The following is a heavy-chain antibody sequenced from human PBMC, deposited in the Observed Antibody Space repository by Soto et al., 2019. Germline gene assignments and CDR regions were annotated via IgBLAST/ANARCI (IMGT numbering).Heavy chain of an antibody. CDR1: GFTFDDYG. J-gene: IGHJ6*03. CDR2: INWNGGST. CDR3: SGAGYSYGDYYYYMDV. Sequence: GGSLRLSCAASGFTFDDYGMSWVRQAPGKGLEWVSGINWNGGSTGYADSVKGRFTISRDNAKNSLYLQMNSLRAEDTALYHWSGAGYSYGDYYYYMDVWGKGTTVTVSS. D-gene: IGHD5-18*01. V-gene: IGHV3-20*01.